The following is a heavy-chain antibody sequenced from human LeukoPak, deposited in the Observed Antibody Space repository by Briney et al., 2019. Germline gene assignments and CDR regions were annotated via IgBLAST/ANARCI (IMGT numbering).Heavy chain of an antibody. D-gene: IGHD1-7*01. CDR1: GFSFSSPG. V-gene: IGHV3-21*01. J-gene: IGHJ3*02. CDR2: INGESTFK. CDR3: AKYQTGTWTSYDSSDI. Sequence: GGSLRLSCTASGFSFSSPGMNWVRQAPGKGLEWVSSINGESTFKVYADSVKGRFTISRDNAKNSLYLQMDSLRAEDTAVYYCAKYQTGTWTSYDSSDIWGQGTLVTASS.